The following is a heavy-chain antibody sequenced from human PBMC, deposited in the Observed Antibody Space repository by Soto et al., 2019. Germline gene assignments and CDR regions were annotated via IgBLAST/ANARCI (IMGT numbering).Heavy chain of an antibody. J-gene: IGHJ6*02. CDR3: ARGYCSSTSCYLGGGGYGMDV. D-gene: IGHD2-2*01. CDR2: IYYSGST. V-gene: IGHV4-31*03. Sequence: QVQLQESGPGLVKPSQTLSLTCTVSGGSISSGGYDWSWIRQHPGTGLEWIGYIYYSGSTYYNPSLKSRVTISVDTSKNQFSLKLSSVTAADTAVYYCARGYCSSTSCYLGGGGYGMDVWGQGTTVTVSS. CDR1: GGSISSGGYD.